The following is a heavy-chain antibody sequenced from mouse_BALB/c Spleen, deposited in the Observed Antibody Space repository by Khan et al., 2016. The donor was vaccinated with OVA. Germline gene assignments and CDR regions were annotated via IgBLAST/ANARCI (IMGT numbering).Heavy chain of an antibody. CDR3: TSHLTGSFAY. V-gene: IGHV5-6*01. D-gene: IGHD4-1*01. CDR2: ISRGGGYT. J-gene: IGHJ3*01. CDR1: GFSFSSYS. Sequence: EVELVESGGDLVRPGGSLKLSCAASGFSFSSYSMPWVRQTPDQRLEWVATISRGGGYTYYTESVKGRSTISRDKAKNTLYLHMSSLKSEDTAIYYCTSHLTGSFAYWGQGTLVTVSA.